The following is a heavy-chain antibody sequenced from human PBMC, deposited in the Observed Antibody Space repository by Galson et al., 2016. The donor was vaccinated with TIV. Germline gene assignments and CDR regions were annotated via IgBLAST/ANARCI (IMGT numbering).Heavy chain of an antibody. Sequence: SLRLSCVGSGFTFSNYWMNWIRQAPGKGPEWVANINKVGSDEYYVDSVKGRFTISRDNTKNSLDLQMTGLRVEDTAVYYCTRVDYWGQGTLVTVSS. CDR2: INKVGSDE. J-gene: IGHJ4*02. CDR1: GFTFSNYW. CDR3: TRVDY. V-gene: IGHV3-7*01.